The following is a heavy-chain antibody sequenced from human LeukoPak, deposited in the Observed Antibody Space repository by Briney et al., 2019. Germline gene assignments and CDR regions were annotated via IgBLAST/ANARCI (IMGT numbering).Heavy chain of an antibody. V-gene: IGHV4-59*01. D-gene: IGHD3-3*01. J-gene: IGHJ6*03. CDR3: ARGTRDFWSGYYTGALYYYYYYMDV. CDR1: GGSISSYY. CDR2: IYYSGST. Sequence: PSETPSLTCTVSGGSISSYYWSWIRQPPGKGLEWIGYIYYSGSTNYNPSLKSRVTISVDTSKNQFSLKLSSVTAADTAVYYCARGTRDFWSGYYTGALYYYYYYMDVWGKGTTVTVSS.